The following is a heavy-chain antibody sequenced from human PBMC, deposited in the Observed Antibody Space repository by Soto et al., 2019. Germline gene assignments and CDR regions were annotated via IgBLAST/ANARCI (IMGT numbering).Heavy chain of an antibody. D-gene: IGHD3-10*01. CDR2: IKKDGTED. CDR3: ATLPSGRGFDY. V-gene: IGHV3-7*03. Sequence: GGSLRLSCVASGFTFGLYWMNWVREAPGKGLEWVAAIKKDGTEDYYADSVRGRFTITRHNAENSVFLQMNSLRVEDTAVYYYATLPSGRGFDYWGQGIPVTVSS. CDR1: GFTFGLYW. J-gene: IGHJ4*02.